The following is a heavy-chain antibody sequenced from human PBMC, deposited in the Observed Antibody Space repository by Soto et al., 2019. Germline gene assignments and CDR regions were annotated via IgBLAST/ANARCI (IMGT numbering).Heavy chain of an antibody. D-gene: IGHD3-16*01. J-gene: IGHJ3*02. CDR3: ARGGGGDAFDI. V-gene: IGHV3-21*01. Sequence: EVQLVESGGGLVKPGGSLRLSCAASGFTFSSYSMNWVRQAPGKGLEWVSSISSSSSYIYYADSVKGRFTISRDNAKNSLFLEMNSLRAEDTAVYCCARGGGGDAFDIWGQGTMVTVSS. CDR2: ISSSSSYI. CDR1: GFTFSSYS.